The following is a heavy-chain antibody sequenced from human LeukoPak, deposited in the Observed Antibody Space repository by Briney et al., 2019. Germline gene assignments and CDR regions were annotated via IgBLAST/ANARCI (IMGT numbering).Heavy chain of an antibody. Sequence: GGSLRLSCAASGFTFRTSGMHWVRQAPGKGLEWVAFIQYHGRDKYYADSVKGRFTISRDNSKNTLNMEVNSLRAEDTAVYYCAREGGRTVAGTFDNWGQGTLVTVSS. J-gene: IGHJ4*02. D-gene: IGHD6-19*01. CDR2: IQYHGRDK. V-gene: IGHV3-30*02. CDR3: AREGGRTVAGTFDN. CDR1: GFTFRTSG.